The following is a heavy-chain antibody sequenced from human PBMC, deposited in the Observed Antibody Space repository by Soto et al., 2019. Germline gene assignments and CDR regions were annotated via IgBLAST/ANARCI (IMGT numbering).Heavy chain of an antibody. Sequence: QVHLVESGGGVVQPGRSLRLSCAASGFTFSSNGMHWVRQAPGKGLEWVAVIWYDGNKKYYGDSVRGRFTISRDNSKNTLYLEMKSLRAEDTAVYYCVVDTSGLLDYWGQGTQVTVSS. D-gene: IGHD3-22*01. CDR2: IWYDGNKK. CDR3: VVDTSGLLDY. J-gene: IGHJ4*02. V-gene: IGHV3-33*03. CDR1: GFTFSSNG.